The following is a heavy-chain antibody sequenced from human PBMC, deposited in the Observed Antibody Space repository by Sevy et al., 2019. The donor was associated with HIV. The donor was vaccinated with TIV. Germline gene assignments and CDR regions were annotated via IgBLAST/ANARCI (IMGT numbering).Heavy chain of an antibody. CDR1: GFTFDDYA. D-gene: IGHD2-8*01. Sequence: GGSLRLSCAASGFTFDDYAMHWVRQDQGKGLEWVSGISWNSGSIDYADSVKGRFTISRDNAKNSLYLQMKSLRADDTALYYCARDRDDGYCTNGVCFNFDNWGQGTLVTVSS. J-gene: IGHJ4*01. CDR2: ISWNSGSI. V-gene: IGHV3-9*01. CDR3: ARDRDDGYCTNGVCFNFDN.